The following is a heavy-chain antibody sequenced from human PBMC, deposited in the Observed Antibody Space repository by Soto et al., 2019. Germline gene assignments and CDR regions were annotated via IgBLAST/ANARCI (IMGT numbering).Heavy chain of an antibody. V-gene: IGHV3-23*01. Sequence: GGSLRLSCAASGCTFSSYAMSWVRQAPGKGLEWVSAISGSGGSTYYADSVKGRFTISRDNSKNTLYLQMNSLRAEDTAVYYCAKDRLLRYVDLLPNWFDPWGQGTLVTVS. CDR2: ISGSGGST. CDR1: GCTFSSYA. J-gene: IGHJ5*02. CDR3: AKDRLLRYVDLLPNWFDP. D-gene: IGHD3-9*01.